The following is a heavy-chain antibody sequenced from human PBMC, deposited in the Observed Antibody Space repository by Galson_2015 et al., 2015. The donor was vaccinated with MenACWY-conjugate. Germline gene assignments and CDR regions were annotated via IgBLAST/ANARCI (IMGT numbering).Heavy chain of an antibody. CDR3: ARDKGIAAAGTEEYNWFDP. V-gene: IGHV3-15*01. D-gene: IGHD6-13*01. J-gene: IGHJ5*02. CDR2: IKSKTDGGTT. CDR1: GFTFSNAW. Sequence: SLRLSCAASGFTFSNAWMSWVRQAPGKGLEWVGRIKSKTDGGTTDYAAPVKGRFTISRDDSKNTLYLQMNSLRAEDTAVYYCARDKGIAAAGTEEYNWFDPWGQGTLVTVSS.